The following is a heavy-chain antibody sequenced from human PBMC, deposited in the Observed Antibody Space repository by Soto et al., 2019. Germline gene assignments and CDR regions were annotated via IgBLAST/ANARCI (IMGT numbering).Heavy chain of an antibody. CDR3: ARDLRGYYDSSGYYWYFDL. J-gene: IGHJ2*01. CDR2: IYYSGST. D-gene: IGHD3-22*01. CDR1: GGSISSYY. Sequence: SETLSLTCTVSGGSISSYYWSWIRQPPGKGLEWIGYIYYSGSTNYNPSLKSRVTISVDTSKNQFSLKLSSVTAADTAVYYCARDLRGYYDSSGYYWYFDLWGRGTLVTV. V-gene: IGHV4-59*01.